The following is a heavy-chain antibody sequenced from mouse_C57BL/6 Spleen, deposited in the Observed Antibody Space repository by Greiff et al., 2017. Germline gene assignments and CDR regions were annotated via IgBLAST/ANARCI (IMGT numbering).Heavy chain of an antibody. Sequence: VQLQQSGTVLARPGASVKMSCKTSGYTFTSYWMHWVKQRPGQGLEWIGAIYPGNSDTSYNQKFKGKAKLTAVTSASTAYMELNSLTNEDAAVYYCTRSAYGSSLDYWGQGTTLAVSS. J-gene: IGHJ2*01. CDR1: GYTFTSYW. CDR2: IYPGNSDT. CDR3: TRSAYGSSLDY. D-gene: IGHD1-1*01. V-gene: IGHV1-5*01.